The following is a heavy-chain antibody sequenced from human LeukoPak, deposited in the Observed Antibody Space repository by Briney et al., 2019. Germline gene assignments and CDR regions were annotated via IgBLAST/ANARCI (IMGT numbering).Heavy chain of an antibody. J-gene: IGHJ4*02. CDR2: ISAYTGNT. Sequence: ASVKVSCQASGYTFTSYGISWVRQAPGQGLEWMGWISAYTGNTNYAQNLQGRVTMTTDTSTSTAYMELRSLRSDDTAVYYCARDGPDYDFWSGYSDPKFDYWGQGTLVTVSS. D-gene: IGHD3-3*01. CDR1: GYTFTSYG. V-gene: IGHV1-18*01. CDR3: ARDGPDYDFWSGYSDPKFDY.